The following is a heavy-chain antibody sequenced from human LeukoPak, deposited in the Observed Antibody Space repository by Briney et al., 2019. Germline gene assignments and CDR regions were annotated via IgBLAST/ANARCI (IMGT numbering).Heavy chain of an antibody. CDR3: SRRGHTRSKADAFDI. CDR1: GFTFSSYW. V-gene: IGHV3-74*01. J-gene: IGHJ3*02. D-gene: IGHD2/OR15-2a*01. Sequence: EGSLRLSCAASGFTFSSYWMHWVRQAPGKGLVWVPRINSDGSSTSYAESLKGRFTISRDNAKNRLYLQMNSLRAEDTAVFFSSRRGHTRSKADAFDIWGQGTMVTVSS. CDR2: INSDGSST.